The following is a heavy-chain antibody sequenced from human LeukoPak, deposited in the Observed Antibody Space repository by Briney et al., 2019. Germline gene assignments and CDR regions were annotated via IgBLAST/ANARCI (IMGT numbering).Heavy chain of an antibody. CDR2: INHSGST. V-gene: IGHV4-34*01. J-gene: IGHJ5*02. D-gene: IGHD3-16*02. CDR1: GGSFSGYY. Sequence: PSETLSLTCAVYGGSFSGYYWSWIRQPPGKGLEWIWEINHSGSTNYYPSLMSRVTISVDTSKNQFSLKLSSVTAADTAVYYCARGAITFGGVIVISRWFDPWGQGTLVTVSS. CDR3: ARGAITFGGVIVISRWFDP.